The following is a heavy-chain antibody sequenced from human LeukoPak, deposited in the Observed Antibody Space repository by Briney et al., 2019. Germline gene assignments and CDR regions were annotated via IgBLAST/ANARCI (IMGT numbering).Heavy chain of an antibody. CDR2: ISNDGSKK. CDR3: AIGVVGANAMDV. CDR1: GFTFSIYG. V-gene: IGHV3-30*03. J-gene: IGHJ6*02. D-gene: IGHD2-15*01. Sequence: PGGSLRLSCAASGFTFSIYGIHWVRQAPGKGLEWVTVISNDGSKKFYGDSVKGRFTISRDNSKNTVYLQMNTLGTEDTALYYCAIGVVGANAMDVWGQGTTVTVSS.